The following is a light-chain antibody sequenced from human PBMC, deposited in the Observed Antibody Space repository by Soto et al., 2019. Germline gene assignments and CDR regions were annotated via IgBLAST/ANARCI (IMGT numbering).Light chain of an antibody. V-gene: IGKV1-39*01. CDR1: QTIGTY. CDR2: DAS. Sequence: IEVTQSPYSLAASLGDRVTLTCLASQTIGTYVNWYRQKSGAAPELLIYDASTLQSGVPSRFRGGASGTDFTLTISSLQLDDFATYYCQQSYNTPLTFGQGTKVDI. J-gene: IGKJ1*01. CDR3: QQSYNTPLT.